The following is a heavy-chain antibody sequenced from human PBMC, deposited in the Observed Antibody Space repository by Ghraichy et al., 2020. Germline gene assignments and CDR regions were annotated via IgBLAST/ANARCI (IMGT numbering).Heavy chain of an antibody. CDR1: GFTFSSYS. CDR3: ARGNYGDYGGWYFDL. D-gene: IGHD4-17*01. CDR2: ISSSSSTI. Sequence: GSLNISCAASGFTFSSYSMNWVRQAPGEGLEWVSYISSSSSTIFHADSVKGRFTISRDNAKNSLYLQMNSLRAEDTAVYYCARGNYGDYGGWYFDLWGRGTLVTVSS. V-gene: IGHV3-48*01. J-gene: IGHJ2*01.